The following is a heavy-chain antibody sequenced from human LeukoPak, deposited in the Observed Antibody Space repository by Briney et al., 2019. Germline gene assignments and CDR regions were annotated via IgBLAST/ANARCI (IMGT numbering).Heavy chain of an antibody. J-gene: IGHJ6*04. CDR3: ARGRGSV. Sequence: GGSLRLSCAASGFTFSSYWMNWVRRAPGEGLEWVSFISPSDSTIYYAESVKGRFTIPRDNAKNSVYLQMNSLRVEDTAVYYCARGRGSVWGKGATVTVSS. V-gene: IGHV3-48*04. CDR1: GFTFSSYW. CDR2: ISPSDSTI. D-gene: IGHD5-12*01.